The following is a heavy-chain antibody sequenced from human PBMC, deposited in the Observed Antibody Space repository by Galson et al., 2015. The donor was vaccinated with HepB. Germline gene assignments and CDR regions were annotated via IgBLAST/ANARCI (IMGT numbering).Heavy chain of an antibody. CDR1: GDSVSSNSAA. V-gene: IGHV6-1*01. CDR2: TYYRPKWYN. CDR3: ARDPAAADGGAFDI. D-gene: IGHD6-13*01. Sequence: CAISGDSVSSNSAAWNWIRQSPSRGLEWLGRTYYRPKWYNDYAVSVKSRITINPDTSKNQFSLQLNSVTPEDTAVYYCARDPAAADGGAFDIWGQGTLVAVSS. J-gene: IGHJ3*02.